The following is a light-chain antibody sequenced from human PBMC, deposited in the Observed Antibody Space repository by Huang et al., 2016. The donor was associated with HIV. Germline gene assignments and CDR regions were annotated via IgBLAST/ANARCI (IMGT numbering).Light chain of an antibody. CDR1: QSVARN. V-gene: IGKV3-15*01. J-gene: IGKJ1*01. Sequence: EIVMTQSPATLSVSPGERATLSCKASQSVARNLACYQQKPGQAPRLLIYGASTRAIGVAARFSGSGSGTNFTLTISSLQSEDFAVYYCQQYNNWPPWTFGQGTKVEIK. CDR3: QQYNNWPPWT. CDR2: GAS.